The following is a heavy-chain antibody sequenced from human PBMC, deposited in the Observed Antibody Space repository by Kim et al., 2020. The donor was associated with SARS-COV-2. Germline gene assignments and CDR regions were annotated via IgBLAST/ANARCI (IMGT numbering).Heavy chain of an antibody. D-gene: IGHD6-6*01. J-gene: IGHJ3*02. V-gene: IGHV6-1*01. CDR3: ARDRVAARPFAFDI. Sequence: AVSVESRLTISPDTSKNQFSLQLNSVTPEDTAVYYCARDRVAARPFAFDIWGQGTMVTVSS.